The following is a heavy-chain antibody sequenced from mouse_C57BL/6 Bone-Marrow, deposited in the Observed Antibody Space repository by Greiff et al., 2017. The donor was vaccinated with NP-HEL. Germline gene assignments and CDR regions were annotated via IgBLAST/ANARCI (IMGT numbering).Heavy chain of an antibody. CDR2: IDPENGDT. Sequence: EVQVVESGAELVRPGASVKLSCTASGFNIKDDYMHWVKQRPEQGLEWIGWIDPENGDTEYASKFQGKATITADTSSNTAYLQLSSLTSEDTAVYYCTLTGTDYFDYWGQGTTLTVSS. CDR3: TLTGTDYFDY. J-gene: IGHJ2*01. D-gene: IGHD4-1*01. V-gene: IGHV14-4*01. CDR1: GFNIKDDY.